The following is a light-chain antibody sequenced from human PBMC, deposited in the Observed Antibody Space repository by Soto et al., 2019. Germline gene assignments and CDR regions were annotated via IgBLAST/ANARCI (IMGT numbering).Light chain of an antibody. CDR3: QQYHSSPLT. V-gene: IGKV4-1*01. Sequence: DIVMTQSPDSLAVSLGERATLNRKSSQSVLYSSNNKNYLAWYQQKPGHPPKLLFYWASTRESGVPDRFSGSGSGTDFTLTISSLQAGDVAVYYCQQYHSSPLTFGGGTKVDI. CDR1: QSVLYSSNNKNY. J-gene: IGKJ4*01. CDR2: WAS.